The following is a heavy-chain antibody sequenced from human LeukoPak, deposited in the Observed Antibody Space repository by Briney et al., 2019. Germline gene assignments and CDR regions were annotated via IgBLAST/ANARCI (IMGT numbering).Heavy chain of an antibody. CDR3: AKDLSVGGPTYYFDY. J-gene: IGHJ4*02. CDR2: ISGDGGST. D-gene: IGHD3-16*01. CDR1: GFTFDDYA. V-gene: IGHV3-43*02. Sequence: GGSVRLPCAASGFTFDDYAMLCVRHSPGKALEWVSLISGDGGSTYYADSVKGRFTISRDNSKNSLYLQMNSLRTEDTALYYCAKDLSVGGPTYYFDYWGQGTLVTVSS.